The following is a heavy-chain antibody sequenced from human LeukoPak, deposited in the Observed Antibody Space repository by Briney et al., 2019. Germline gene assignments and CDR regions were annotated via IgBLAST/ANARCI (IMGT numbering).Heavy chain of an antibody. CDR1: GYSFTSYW. Sequence: HGESLKISCKGSGYSFTSYWIGWVRQMPGKGLQWMGIIYPGDSDTRYSPSFQGQVTISADTSISAAYLQWNSLEASDTAIYYCARRGDSDFRIDWGQGTLVTVSS. CDR2: IYPGDSDT. CDR3: ARRGDSDFRID. J-gene: IGHJ4*02. D-gene: IGHD2-21*02. V-gene: IGHV5-51*01.